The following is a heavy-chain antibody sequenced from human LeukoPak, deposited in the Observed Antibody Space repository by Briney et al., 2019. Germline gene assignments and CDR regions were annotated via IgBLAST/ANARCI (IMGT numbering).Heavy chain of an antibody. V-gene: IGHV4-34*01. CDR2: INHSGST. CDR1: GGSFSGYY. CDR3: ARHRRQRPMVRGVMAFDY. Sequence: TSETLSLTCAVYGGSFSGYYWSWIRQPPGKGLEWIGEINHSGSTNYNPSLKSRVTISVDTSKNQFSLKLSSVTAADTAVYYCARHRRQRPMVRGVMAFDYWGQGTLVTVSS. D-gene: IGHD3-10*01. J-gene: IGHJ4*02.